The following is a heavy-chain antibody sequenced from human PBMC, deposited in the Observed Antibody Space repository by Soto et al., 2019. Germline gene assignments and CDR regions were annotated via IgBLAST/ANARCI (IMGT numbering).Heavy chain of an antibody. V-gene: IGHV6-1*01. CDR1: GDSVSSNTAA. CDR3: ARGVAGSGFDL. Sequence: QTLSLTCVISGDSVSSNTAAWNWIRSSPSRGLEWLGRTYYRSNWRHDYAVSVRSRITVNPDTSKNHFSLQLNSVTPDDTAVYYCARGVAGSGFDLWGQGTLVTVSS. J-gene: IGHJ4*02. CDR2: TYYRSNWRH. D-gene: IGHD6-19*01.